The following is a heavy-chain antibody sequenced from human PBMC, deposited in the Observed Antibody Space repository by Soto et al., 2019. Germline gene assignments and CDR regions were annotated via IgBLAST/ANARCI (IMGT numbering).Heavy chain of an antibody. D-gene: IGHD3-3*01. CDR2: IKSKTHGGTT. J-gene: IGHJ6*02. Sequence: VGSLRLSCAASGFTFTNAWMSWVRQAPGKGLEWVGRIKSKTHGGTTDFATPVKGRFTISRDDSKNTLYLQMNSLKTEDTAVYYCTTDSRFLEWSSYYYGMDVWGQGTTVTVSS. V-gene: IGHV3-15*01. CDR3: TTDSRFLEWSSYYYGMDV. CDR1: GFTFTNAW.